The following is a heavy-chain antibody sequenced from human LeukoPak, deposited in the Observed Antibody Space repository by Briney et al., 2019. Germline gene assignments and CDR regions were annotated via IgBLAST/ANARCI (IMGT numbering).Heavy chain of an antibody. V-gene: IGHV1-2*02. Sequence: ASVKVSCKASGYTFTGYYMHWVRQAPGQGLEWMGWINPNSGGTSHAQKFQGRVTMTRDTSISTAYMELSRLRSDDTAVYYCARDPYSGTDGDTYYYYMDVWGKGTTVTISS. D-gene: IGHD1-26*01. CDR2: INPNSGGT. CDR3: ARDPYSGTDGDTYYYYMDV. CDR1: GYTFTGYY. J-gene: IGHJ6*03.